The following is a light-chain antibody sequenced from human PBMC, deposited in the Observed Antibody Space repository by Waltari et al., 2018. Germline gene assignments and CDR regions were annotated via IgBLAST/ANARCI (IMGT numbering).Light chain of an antibody. CDR1: SGHSSNV. V-gene: IGLV4-69*01. Sequence: QLVVTQSPSASAPLGASVKLTCTLSSGHSSNVIAWLQQRPEKGPRYLMKVNSDGSHSKGDGIPDRFSGSSAGGERYRTIASLQSDDEADYYCGTGGHGTWVFCGGTKLTVL. CDR3: GTGGHGTWV. CDR2: VNSDGSH. J-gene: IGLJ3*02.